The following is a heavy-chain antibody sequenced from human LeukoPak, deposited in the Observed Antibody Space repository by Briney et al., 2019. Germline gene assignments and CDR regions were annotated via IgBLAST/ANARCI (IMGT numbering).Heavy chain of an antibody. D-gene: IGHD4-17*01. J-gene: IGHJ4*02. CDR1: GYSFSIYG. Sequence: GASVKVSCKASGYSFSIYGITWARQAPGQGLEYLGWISASDGTTNYAQKVQDRVTMTTDTSTSTAYLELRSLRSEDTAVYYSARCGAAVTTHFSHWGQGTLVTVSS. CDR3: ARCGAAVTTHFSH. CDR2: ISASDGTT. V-gene: IGHV1-18*01.